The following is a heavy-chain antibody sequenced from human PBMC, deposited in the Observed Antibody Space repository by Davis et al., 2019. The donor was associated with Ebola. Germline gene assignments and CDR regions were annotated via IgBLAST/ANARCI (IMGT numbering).Heavy chain of an antibody. D-gene: IGHD2-21*01. V-gene: IGHV3-74*01. CDR1: GFTFSSYW. Sequence: GESLKISCAASGFTFSSYWMHWARQAPGKGLVWVSRINSDGSSTSYADSVKGRFTISRDNAKNTLYLQMNNLRAEDTAVYYCHPTGGDLFDYRGQGTLVTVSS. CDR3: HPTGGDLFDY. CDR2: INSDGSST. J-gene: IGHJ4*02.